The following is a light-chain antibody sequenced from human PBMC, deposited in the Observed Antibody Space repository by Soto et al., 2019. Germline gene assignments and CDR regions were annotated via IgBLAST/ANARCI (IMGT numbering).Light chain of an antibody. CDR1: QSVSSSY. CDR3: QQYDSSPRT. CDR2: GAF. J-gene: IGKJ1*01. Sequence: EVVMTQSPSTVSVSPGERATLSCGASQSVSSSYLAWYQQSPGQAPRHLIYGAFSSAADIPDRFSGSGSRTDLTLTINTLEPEDFAVYYCQQYDSSPRTSAQGTKVDIK. V-gene: IGKV3-20*01.